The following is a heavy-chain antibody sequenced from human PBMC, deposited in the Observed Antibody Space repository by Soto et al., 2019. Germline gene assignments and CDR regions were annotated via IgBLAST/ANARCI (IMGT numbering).Heavy chain of an antibody. Sequence: GGSLRLSCAASGFSFNNYGMHWVRQALGKGPEWVAVISNDGSDKYYADSVKGRFTVSRDNSRNTLYLQMNSLRAEDTAVYYCAKEHWNYDYWGQGTLVTVSS. D-gene: IGHD1-1*01. V-gene: IGHV3-30*18. CDR2: ISNDGSDK. CDR1: GFSFNNYG. J-gene: IGHJ4*02. CDR3: AKEHWNYDY.